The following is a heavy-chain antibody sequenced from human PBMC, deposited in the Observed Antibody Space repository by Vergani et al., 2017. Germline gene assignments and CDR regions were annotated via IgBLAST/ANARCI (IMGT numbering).Heavy chain of an antibody. CDR3: TRHVPCGDGACLHFDH. Sequence: EVMLVQSGAEVKTPGESLKISCKYSESSFTSNQIAGVRQMSGKGLQWMGNINPIDSKITYSPSFEGQFIMSVDKSITTAYLQWRSLKASDTAIYYCTRHVPCGDGACLHFDHWCQGTQVTVSS. J-gene: IGHJ4*02. V-gene: IGHV5-51*01. CDR1: ESSFTSNQ. D-gene: IGHD2-21*01. CDR2: INPIDSKI.